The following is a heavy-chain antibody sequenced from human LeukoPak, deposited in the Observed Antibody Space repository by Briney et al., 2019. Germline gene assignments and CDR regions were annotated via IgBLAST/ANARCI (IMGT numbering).Heavy chain of an antibody. J-gene: IGHJ3*01. D-gene: IGHD3-10*01. CDR3: ASPLWGGAFDV. CDR2: INHSGST. V-gene: IGHV4-34*01. CDR1: GGSFSGYY. Sequence: SETLSLTCAVYGGSFSGYYWSWIRHPPGKGLEWIGEINHSGSTNYNPSLKSRVTISVDTSKNQFSLQLNSVTPEDTAVYYCASPLWGGAFDVWGQGTMVTVSS.